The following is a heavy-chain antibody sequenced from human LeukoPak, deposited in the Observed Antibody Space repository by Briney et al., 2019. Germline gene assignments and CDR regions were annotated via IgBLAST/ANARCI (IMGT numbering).Heavy chain of an antibody. D-gene: IGHD6-13*01. J-gene: IGHJ4*02. CDR1: GSTFSSYE. CDR2: ISSSGSTI. V-gene: IGHV3-48*03. CDR3: ARGEQQLFPFDY. Sequence: GGSLRLSCAASGSTFSSYEMNWVRQAPGKGLEWVSYISSSGSTIYYADSVKGRFTISRDNAKNSLYLQMNSLRAEDTAVYYCARGEQQLFPFDYWGQGTLVTVSS.